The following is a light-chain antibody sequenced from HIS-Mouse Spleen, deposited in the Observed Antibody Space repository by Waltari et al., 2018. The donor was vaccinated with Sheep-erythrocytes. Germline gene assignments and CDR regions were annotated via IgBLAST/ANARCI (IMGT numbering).Light chain of an antibody. J-gene: IGLJ3*02. Sequence: QSALTQPASESGSPGQSITISVTGTNSCCASSNLFSLYQQHPGQPPKLMIYEGSKRPSGVSNRFSGSKSGNTASLTISGLQAEDEADYYCCSYAGSSTWVFGGGTKLTVL. CDR2: EGS. CDR3: CSYAGSSTWV. V-gene: IGLV2-23*01. CDR1: NSCCASSNL.